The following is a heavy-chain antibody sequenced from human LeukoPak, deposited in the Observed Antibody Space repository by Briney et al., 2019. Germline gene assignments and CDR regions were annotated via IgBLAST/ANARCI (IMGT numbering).Heavy chain of an antibody. Sequence: GGSLRLSCAASGFTVSSNYMSWVRQAPGKGLEWVSVIYSGGSTYYADSVKGRFTISRDNANNLLYLQMNSLRAEDTAVYYCASGTIVGARGADNWGQGTLVTVSS. CDR1: GFTVSSNY. V-gene: IGHV3-53*01. CDR2: IYSGGST. D-gene: IGHD1-26*01. J-gene: IGHJ4*02. CDR3: ASGTIVGARGADN.